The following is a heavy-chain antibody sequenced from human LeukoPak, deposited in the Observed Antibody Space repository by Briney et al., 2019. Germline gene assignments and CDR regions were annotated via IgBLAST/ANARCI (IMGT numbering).Heavy chain of an antibody. CDR3: ARDSSIYSGYLRN. CDR2: IIPIFGTG. Sequence: AASVKVSCKASGGTFSSYAISWVRQAPGQGLEWMGGIIPIFGTGNYAQKFQGSVTIIADDSTSPAYMELSSLRSEDTAVYYCARDSSIYSGYLRNWGQGTLVTVSS. J-gene: IGHJ4*02. V-gene: IGHV1-69*13. D-gene: IGHD5-12*01. CDR1: GGTFSSYA.